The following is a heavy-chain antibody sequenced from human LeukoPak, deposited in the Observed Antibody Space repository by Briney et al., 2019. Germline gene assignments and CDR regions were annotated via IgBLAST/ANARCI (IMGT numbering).Heavy chain of an antibody. J-gene: IGHJ5*02. CDR1: GYTFTGYY. V-gene: IGHV1-2*02. CDR3: ARDRIYGDLGYWFDP. D-gene: IGHD4-17*01. Sequence: ASVKVSCKASGYTFTGYYMHWVRQAPGQGLEWMGWINPNSGGTNYAQKFQGRVTMTRDTSISTAYMELSRLRSDDTAVYYCARDRIYGDLGYWFDPWGQGTLVTVSS. CDR2: INPNSGGT.